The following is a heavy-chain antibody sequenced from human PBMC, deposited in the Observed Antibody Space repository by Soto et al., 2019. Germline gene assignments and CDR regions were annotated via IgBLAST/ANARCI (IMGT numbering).Heavy chain of an antibody. V-gene: IGHV3-7*01. CDR3: VRDNSGGSYYF. CDR1: GFTFSTYW. D-gene: IGHD6-19*01. J-gene: IGHJ4*02. Sequence: GGSLRLSCAASGFTFSTYWMTWVRQAPGKGLEWVASINQDGSGKYYVDSVKGRFTISRDNARNSLFLQMNSLRAEDSAVYFCVRDNSGGSYYFWGQGTLVTVSS. CDR2: INQDGSGK.